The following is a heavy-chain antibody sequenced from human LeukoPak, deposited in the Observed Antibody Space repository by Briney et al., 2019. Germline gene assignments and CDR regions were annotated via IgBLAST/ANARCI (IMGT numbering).Heavy chain of an antibody. Sequence: PGGSLRLSCSVSGFTLSTYAMHWVRQAPGKGLEWVSGISGSGAGTYCADSVKGRFTISRDNSKNTLYLQMNSLRAEDTAVYYCAKMVREFYTISYYFDYWGQGTLVTVSS. CDR1: GFTLSTYA. J-gene: IGHJ4*02. D-gene: IGHD2-8*01. CDR3: AKMVREFYTISYYFDY. V-gene: IGHV3-23*01. CDR2: ISGSGAGT.